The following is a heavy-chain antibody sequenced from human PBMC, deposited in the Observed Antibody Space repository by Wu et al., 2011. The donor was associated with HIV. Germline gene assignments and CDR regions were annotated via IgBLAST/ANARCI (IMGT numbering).Heavy chain of an antibody. Sequence: QVQLVQSGAEGEEAWGSVKVSCKASGYTFTGYYMHWVRQAPGQGLEWMGIIDCSGGATSYAQKFQDRVSITADDFATTGYLELSNLRSEDTAVYFCGRDTRYSAQPDSLAFDIWGQGTLITVSS. V-gene: IGHV1-46*01. J-gene: IGHJ3*02. CDR2: IDCSGGAT. CDR3: GRDTRYSAQPDSLAFDI. D-gene: IGHD4-11*01. CDR1: GYTFTGYY.